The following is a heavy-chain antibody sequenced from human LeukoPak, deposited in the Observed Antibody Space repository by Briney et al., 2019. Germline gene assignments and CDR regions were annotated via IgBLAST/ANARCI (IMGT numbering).Heavy chain of an antibody. CDR1: GFTFSSYW. CDR3: ARHLSGVTGYTYGRGIDY. Sequence: GGSLRLSCAASGFTFSSYWMSWVRQAPGKGLEWWANIKKDGSEKYYVDSVKGRFTISRDNAKTSLYLQMNSLRAEDTAVYYCARHLSGVTGYTYGRGIDYWGQGTLVTVSS. D-gene: IGHD5-18*01. J-gene: IGHJ4*02. CDR2: IKKDGSEK. V-gene: IGHV3-7*01.